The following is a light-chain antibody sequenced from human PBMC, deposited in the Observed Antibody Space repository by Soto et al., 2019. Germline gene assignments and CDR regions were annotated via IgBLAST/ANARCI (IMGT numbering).Light chain of an antibody. CDR2: DVT. J-gene: IGLJ1*01. V-gene: IGLV2-14*03. CDR3: ASYTTSSTYV. CDR1: SSDVGGFNY. Sequence: QSALTQPASVSGSPGQSIAISCTGTSSDVGGFNYVSWYQQQPGKAPKLLIYDVTSRPSGVSDRFSGSKSANTASLTFSWLQAEDEADYYCASYTTSSTYVFGTGTKVTVL.